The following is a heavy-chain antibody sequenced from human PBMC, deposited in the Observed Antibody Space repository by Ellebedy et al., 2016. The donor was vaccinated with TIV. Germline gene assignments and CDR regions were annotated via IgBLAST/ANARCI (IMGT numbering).Heavy chain of an antibody. CDR2: LSWDGNNK. V-gene: IGHV3-30*04. Sequence: GESLKISCGASGFTLSHYAVHWVRQAPGKGLQWVAVLSWDGNNKYYADSVKGRFTISRDNAKNSLYLQMNSLRAEDTAVYYCARDPSPYSNYVANWFDRWGQGALVTVSS. CDR1: GFTLSHYA. CDR3: ARDPSPYSNYVANWFDR. J-gene: IGHJ5*02. D-gene: IGHD4-11*01.